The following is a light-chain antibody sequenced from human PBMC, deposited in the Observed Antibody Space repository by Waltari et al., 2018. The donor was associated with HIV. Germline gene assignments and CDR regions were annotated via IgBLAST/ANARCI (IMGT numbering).Light chain of an antibody. J-gene: IGLJ2*01. V-gene: IGLV3-21*02. CDR3: EVWDSGSDHVV. Sequence: SYVLTQPPSVSVDPGQTARIACGGHNIGFKSVHWYQQRPGQATVMVVYDNKDRPSGISERFSGSNSGSTATLSISRVEAGDEADDYCEVWDSGSDHVVFGGGTKLTVL. CDR1: NIGFKS. CDR2: DNK.